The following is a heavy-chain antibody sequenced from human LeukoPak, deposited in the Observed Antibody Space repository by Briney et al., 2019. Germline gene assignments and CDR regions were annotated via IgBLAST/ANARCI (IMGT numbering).Heavy chain of an antibody. D-gene: IGHD3-22*01. CDR2: ISYDGSNQ. CDR1: GFTFSNYG. Sequence: PGGSLRLSCAASGFTFSNYGMYWVRQAPGKGLEWVSFISYDGSNQYYGDSVKGRFTISRDNSKSTLYLQMNSLRADDTAVYYCRAYYYDSTNYCADYWGQGTLVTVSS. V-gene: IGHV3-30*03. J-gene: IGHJ4*02. CDR3: RAYYYDSTNYCADY.